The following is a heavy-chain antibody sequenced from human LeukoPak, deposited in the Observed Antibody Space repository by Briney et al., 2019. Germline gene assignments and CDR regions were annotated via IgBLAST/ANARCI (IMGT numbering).Heavy chain of an antibody. V-gene: IGHV3-30*02. CDR3: ARDSADDSSGYYPFDY. J-gene: IGHJ4*02. Sequence: GGSLRLSCVASGFTFSSNGMHWVRQAPGKGLEWVTFIQYDGSKKYYADSVKGRFTISRDNSKNTLYLEMNSLRAEDTAIYYCARDSADDSSGYYPFDYWGQGTQVSVSS. CDR1: GFTFSSNG. CDR2: IQYDGSKK. D-gene: IGHD3-22*01.